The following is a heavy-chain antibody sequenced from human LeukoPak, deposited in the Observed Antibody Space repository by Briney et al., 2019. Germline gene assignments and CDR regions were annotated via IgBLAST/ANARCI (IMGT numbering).Heavy chain of an antibody. D-gene: IGHD3-22*01. CDR1: GGSISSGDYY. Sequence: SETLSLTCTVSGGSISSGDYYWSWIRQPPGKGLEWIGYIYYSGSTYYNPSLKSRVTISVDTSKNQFSLKLSSVTAADTAVYYCARESMIVVDTFDYWGQGTLVTVSS. J-gene: IGHJ4*02. CDR2: IYYSGST. CDR3: ARESMIVVDTFDY. V-gene: IGHV4-30-4*01.